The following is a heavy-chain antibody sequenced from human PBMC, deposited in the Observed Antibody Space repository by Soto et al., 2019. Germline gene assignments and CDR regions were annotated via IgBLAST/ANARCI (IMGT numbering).Heavy chain of an antibody. D-gene: IGHD6-19*01. V-gene: IGHV1-3*01. Sequence: ASVKVSCKASGYTFTTSAMHWVRHAPGQGLEWMGRINVGNGYTKYSQKFQGRLTITSDTSASTAYMELSSLTSEDTAVYYCARDHSSGWGNWFDPWGQGTMVTVYS. CDR2: INVGNGYT. CDR3: ARDHSSGWGNWFDP. CDR1: GYTFTTSA. J-gene: IGHJ5*02.